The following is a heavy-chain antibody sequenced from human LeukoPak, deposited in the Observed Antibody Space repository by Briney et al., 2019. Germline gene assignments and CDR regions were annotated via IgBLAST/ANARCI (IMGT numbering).Heavy chain of an antibody. CDR2: MNPNSGNT. V-gene: IGHV1-8*01. J-gene: IGHJ3*02. Sequence: GASVKVSCKASGYTFTSYDTNWVRQATGQGLEWMGWMNPNSGNTGYAQKFQGRVTMTRNTSISTAYMELSSLRSEDTAVYYCARGEEYSSSGNKSGEYAFDIWGQGTMVTVSS. D-gene: IGHD6-6*01. CDR1: GYTFTSYD. CDR3: ARGEEYSSSGNKSGEYAFDI.